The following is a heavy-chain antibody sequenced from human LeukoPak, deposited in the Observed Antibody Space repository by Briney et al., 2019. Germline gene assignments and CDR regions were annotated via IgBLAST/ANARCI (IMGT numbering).Heavy chain of an antibody. CDR1: GFTFSSDE. V-gene: IGHV3-48*03. D-gene: IGHD3-10*01. CDR3: AKDHAGSGRAFEY. Sequence: GGSLRLSCAASGFTFSSDEMNWVRQAPGKGLEWVSYISISGSTIHYADSVKGRFTVSRDTSKDIVYLQMNSLSADDTGIYYCAKDHAGSGRAFEYWGQGTLLTVSS. J-gene: IGHJ4*02. CDR2: ISISGSTI.